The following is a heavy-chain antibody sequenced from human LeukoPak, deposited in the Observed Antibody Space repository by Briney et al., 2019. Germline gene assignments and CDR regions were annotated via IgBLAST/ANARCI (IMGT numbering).Heavy chain of an antibody. V-gene: IGHV5-51*01. CDR2: IYPGDSDT. D-gene: IGHD5-12*01. Sequence: HGESLKISCKGSGYSFSSYWIGWVRQMPGKGLEWMGIIYPGDSDTRSSPSFQGQVTISADRSINTAYLQWSSLKASDTAMYYCARLSSGYELGAFHYWGQGTLVTVSS. J-gene: IGHJ4*02. CDR3: ARLSSGYELGAFHY. CDR1: GYSFSSYW.